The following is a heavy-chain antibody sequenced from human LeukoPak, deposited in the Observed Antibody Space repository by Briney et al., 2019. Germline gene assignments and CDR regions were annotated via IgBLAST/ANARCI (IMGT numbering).Heavy chain of an antibody. V-gene: IGHV3-23*01. Sequence: GRSLRLSCAASGFTFSSYAMSGVRQAPGKGLEWVSAISGSGGSTYYADSVKGRFTISRDNSKNTLYLQMNSLRAEDTAVYYCAKDGPPDIVVVPAAMARFYYYGMDVWGQGTTVTVSS. CDR2: ISGSGGST. CDR3: AKDGPPDIVVVPAAMARFYYYGMDV. J-gene: IGHJ6*02. D-gene: IGHD2-2*01. CDR1: GFTFSSYA.